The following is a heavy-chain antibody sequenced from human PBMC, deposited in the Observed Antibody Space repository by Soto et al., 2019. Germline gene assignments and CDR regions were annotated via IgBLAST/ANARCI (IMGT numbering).Heavy chain of an antibody. CDR2: IIPIFGTA. CDR3: ARGRGYCSSTSCLGNWFDP. CDR1: GGTFSSYA. J-gene: IGHJ5*02. V-gene: IGHV1-69*06. D-gene: IGHD2-2*01. Sequence: QVQLVQSGAEVKKPGSSVKVSCKASGGTFSSYAISWVRQAPGQGLEWMGGIIPIFGTANYAQKFQGRVTMTRNTSISTAYMELSSLRSEDTAVYYCARGRGYCSSTSCLGNWFDPWGQGTLVTVSS.